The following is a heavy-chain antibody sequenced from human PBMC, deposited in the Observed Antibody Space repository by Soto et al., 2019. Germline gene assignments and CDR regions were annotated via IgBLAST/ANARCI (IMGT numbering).Heavy chain of an antibody. J-gene: IGHJ4*02. CDR2: INHRDGST. D-gene: IGHD1-1*01. Sequence: QVQLVQSGAEMKRPGASVRVSCKASAYTFTTYFIHWVGQAPGQGLEWMAVINHRDGSTTYAQKFHGSISMIRANSNSPVYFELGSITSEATAVYFCTSDLRGSYFDNCGQGTLMSVS. V-gene: IGHV1-46*03. CDR1: AYTFTTYF. CDR3: TSDLRGSYFDN.